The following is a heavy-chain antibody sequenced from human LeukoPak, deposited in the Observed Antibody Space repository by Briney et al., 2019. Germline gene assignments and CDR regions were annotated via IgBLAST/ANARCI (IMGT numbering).Heavy chain of an antibody. CDR2: IFYSGST. D-gene: IGHD3/OR15-3a*01. Sequence: SETLSLTCTVSGGSISTSNYYWGWIRQPPGKGLEWIGNIFYSGSTYYGPSLKSRVTISVDTSKNQFSLNLSSVTAADTAVYYCARQEIGLRSFDPWGQGTLVTVSS. CDR1: GGSISTSNYY. J-gene: IGHJ5*02. CDR3: ARQEIGLRSFDP. V-gene: IGHV4-39*01.